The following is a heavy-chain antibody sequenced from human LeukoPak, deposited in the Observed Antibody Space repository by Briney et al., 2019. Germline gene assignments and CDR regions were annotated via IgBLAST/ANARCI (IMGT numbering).Heavy chain of an antibody. CDR2: IWYDGSNK. J-gene: IGHJ6*03. V-gene: IGHV3-33*01. CDR3: ARGRGLTYYMDV. CDR1: GFTFSSYG. Sequence: GGSLRLSCAASGFTFSSYGMHWVRQAPGKGLEWVAVIWYDGSNKYYADSVKGRFTFSRDNSKNTLYLQMNSLRAEDTAVYYCARGRGLTYYMDVWGKGTTVTVSS. D-gene: IGHD3-10*01.